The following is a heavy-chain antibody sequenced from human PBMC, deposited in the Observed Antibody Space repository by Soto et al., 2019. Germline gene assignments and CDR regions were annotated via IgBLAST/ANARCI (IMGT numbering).Heavy chain of an antibody. CDR3: QISRKYCSSDSCYPGVFGD. D-gene: IGHD2-2*01. V-gene: IGHV4-39*01. Sequence: SETLSLTCTVSGGSISSSSHYWGWIRQPPGKGLEWIGNIYYSGSTYYNPSLKSRVTISVDTSKNQFSLKLSSVTAADTAVYYCQISRKYCSSDSCYPGVFGDWGQGTLVTVSS. CDR2: IYYSGST. J-gene: IGHJ4*02. CDR1: GGSISSSSHY.